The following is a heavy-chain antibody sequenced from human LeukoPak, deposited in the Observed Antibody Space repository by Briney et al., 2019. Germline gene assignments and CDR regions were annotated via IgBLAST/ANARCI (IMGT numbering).Heavy chain of an antibody. V-gene: IGHV3-23*01. D-gene: IGHD6-19*01. Sequence: QAGGSLRLSCAASGFTFSSYWMHWVRQAPGKGLVWVSSISGSGGSTYYADSVKGRFTISRDNSKNTLYLQMNSLRAEDTAVYYCAKLAVAGTRDIDYWGQGTLVTVSS. CDR3: AKLAVAGTRDIDY. CDR1: GFTFSSYW. CDR2: ISGSGGST. J-gene: IGHJ4*02.